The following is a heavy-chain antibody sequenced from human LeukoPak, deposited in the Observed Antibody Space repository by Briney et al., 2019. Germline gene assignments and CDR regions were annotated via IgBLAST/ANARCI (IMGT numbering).Heavy chain of an antibody. D-gene: IGHD3-16*01. Sequence: GASVKVSCKTSGYPFTTYGLSWVRHAPGQGLEWMGWISADNGNTNYAQKVQGRVIMTTDTSTRTAYMELRSLRFDDTAVYYCVREELRLGELAFDYWGQGTLVTVSS. J-gene: IGHJ4*02. CDR3: VREELRLGELAFDY. CDR1: GYPFTTYG. V-gene: IGHV1-18*01. CDR2: ISADNGNT.